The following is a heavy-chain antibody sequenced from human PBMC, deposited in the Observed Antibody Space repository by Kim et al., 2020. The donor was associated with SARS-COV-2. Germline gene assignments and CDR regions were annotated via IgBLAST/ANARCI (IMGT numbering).Heavy chain of an antibody. CDR3: GTVGRVY. CDR2: GGATV. J-gene: IGHJ4*02. Sequence: GGATVDYAAAVKDRFTISRDDSKNTLYLQMNSLKIEDTAVYYCGTVGRVYWGQGTRVSIST. D-gene: IGHD3-10*01. V-gene: IGHV3-15*01.